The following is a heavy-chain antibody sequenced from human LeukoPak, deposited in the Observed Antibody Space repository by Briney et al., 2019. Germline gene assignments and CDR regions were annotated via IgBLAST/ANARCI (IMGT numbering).Heavy chain of an antibody. V-gene: IGHV3-48*01. J-gene: IGHJ4*02. CDR3: ARGPTFDYDFWSGYPAPTPYFDY. CDR2: ISSSSSTI. Sequence: PGGSLRLSCAASGFTFNSYSMNWVRQAPGKGLEWVSYISSSSSTIYYADSVKGRFTISRDNAKNSLYLQMNSLRAEDTAVYYCARGPTFDYDFWSGYPAPTPYFDYWGQGTLVTVSS. D-gene: IGHD3-3*01. CDR1: GFTFNSYS.